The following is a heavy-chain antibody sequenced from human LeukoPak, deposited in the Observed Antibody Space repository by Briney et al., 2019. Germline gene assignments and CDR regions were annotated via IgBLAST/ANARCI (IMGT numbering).Heavy chain of an antibody. D-gene: IGHD5-24*01. CDR3: ASGDGYKIDY. CDR1: GGSFSGYY. CDR2: INHSGST. J-gene: IGHJ4*02. V-gene: IGHV4-34*01. Sequence: SETLSLTCAVYGGSFSGYYWSWIRQPPGKGLEWIGEINHSGSTNYNLSLKSRVTISVDTSKNQFSLKLSSVTAADTAVYYCASGDGYKIDYWGQGTLVTVSS.